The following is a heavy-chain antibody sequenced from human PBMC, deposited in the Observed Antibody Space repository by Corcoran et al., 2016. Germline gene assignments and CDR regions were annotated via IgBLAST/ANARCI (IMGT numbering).Heavy chain of an antibody. V-gene: IGHV3-48*02. CDR1: GFTFSSYS. CDR3: ARDTSGSYDY. J-gene: IGHJ4*02. D-gene: IGHD1-26*01. Sequence: EVQLVESGGGLVQPGGSLRLSCAASGFTFSSYSMNWVRQAPGKGLEWVSYISSSSSTIYYADSVQGRFTISRDKAKNSLYLQRNSLRDEDTAVYDWARDTSGSYDYWGQGTLVTVSS. CDR2: ISSSSSTI.